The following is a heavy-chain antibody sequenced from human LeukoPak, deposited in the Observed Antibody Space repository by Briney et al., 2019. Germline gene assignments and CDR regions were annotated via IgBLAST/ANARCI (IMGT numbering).Heavy chain of an antibody. CDR3: ARGGDFWSGYYDAFDI. J-gene: IGHJ3*02. D-gene: IGHD3-3*01. CDR2: IYYNGRT. CDR1: GDSINNNNYY. V-gene: IGHV4-39*07. Sequence: SETLSLTCTVSGDSINNNNYYWGWIRQPPGKGLEWIGNIYYNGRTYYSPSLKSRGTISVDTSKNQFSLKLSSVTAADTAVYYCARGGDFWSGYYDAFDIWGQGTMVTVSS.